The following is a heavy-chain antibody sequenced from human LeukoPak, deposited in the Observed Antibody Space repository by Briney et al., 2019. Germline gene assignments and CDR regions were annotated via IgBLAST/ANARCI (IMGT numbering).Heavy chain of an antibody. Sequence: SETLSLTCTVSGYSISSGYYWGWIRQPPGKGLEWIGYIYYSGSTNYNPSLKSRVTISVDTSKNQFSLKLSSVTAADTAVYYCAREVGRHFDYWGQGTLVTVSS. CDR2: IYYSGST. V-gene: IGHV4-61*01. CDR1: GYSISSGYY. CDR3: AREVGRHFDY. J-gene: IGHJ4*02. D-gene: IGHD3-10*01.